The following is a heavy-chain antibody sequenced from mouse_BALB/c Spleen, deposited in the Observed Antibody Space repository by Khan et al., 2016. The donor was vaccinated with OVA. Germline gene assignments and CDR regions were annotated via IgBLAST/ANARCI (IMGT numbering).Heavy chain of an antibody. J-gene: IGHJ2*03. CDR3: ARRGLRWDFDY. CDR1: GYTFINYW. Sequence: QVQLQQSGAELAKPGASVKMSCKASGYTFINYWILWVKQRPGQGLEWIGYINPSTGYTEYNQNFKDKATLTADKSSSPAYMQLSSLPSEDSAVEYCARRGLRWDFDYWGQGTSLTVSS. V-gene: IGHV1-7*01. D-gene: IGHD1-1*01. CDR2: INPSTGYT.